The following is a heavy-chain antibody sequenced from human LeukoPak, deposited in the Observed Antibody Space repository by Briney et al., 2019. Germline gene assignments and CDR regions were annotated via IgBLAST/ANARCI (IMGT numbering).Heavy chain of an antibody. D-gene: IGHD5-18*01. CDR3: AKTKSYGNSFDY. Sequence: GGCLRLSCAASGFTFSSYALSWVRQAPGKGLEWVSAISGSGGSTYYADSVKGRFTISRDNSKNTLYLQMNSLRAEDTAVYYCAKTKSYGNSFDYWGQGTLVTVSS. CDR1: GFTFSSYA. J-gene: IGHJ4*02. CDR2: ISGSGGST. V-gene: IGHV3-23*01.